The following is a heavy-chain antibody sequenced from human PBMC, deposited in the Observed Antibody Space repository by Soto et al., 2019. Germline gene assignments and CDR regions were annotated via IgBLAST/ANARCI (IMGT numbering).Heavy chain of an antibody. CDR2: INSDSTYI. CDR1: DITFAGHP. D-gene: IGHD5-12*01. CDR3: ARAWLQNHFDY. V-gene: IGHV3-21*01. J-gene: IGHJ4*02. Sequence: GTAKIPNTASDITFAGHPINWVRQARGKGREWVSSINSDSTYIYYADSVKGRFTISRDNAKNSLYLQMNSLRGDETAVYFCARAWLQNHFDYWGQGT.